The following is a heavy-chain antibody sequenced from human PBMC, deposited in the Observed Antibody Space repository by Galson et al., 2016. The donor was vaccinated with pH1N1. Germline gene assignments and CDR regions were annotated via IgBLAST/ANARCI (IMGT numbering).Heavy chain of an antibody. D-gene: IGHD2-2*01. J-gene: IGHJ5*02. V-gene: IGHV1-69*01. CDR2: IIPLFGTT. CDR1: GGTFSDSP. Sequence: VKVSCKASGGTFSDSPISWVRQAPGQGLEWMGGIIPLFGTTNYAQKFRGRVTITADESTSTAYMELSSLRYEDTAVYYCARDLGVVPAATSWFDPWGQGTLVSVSS. CDR3: ARDLGVVPAATSWFDP.